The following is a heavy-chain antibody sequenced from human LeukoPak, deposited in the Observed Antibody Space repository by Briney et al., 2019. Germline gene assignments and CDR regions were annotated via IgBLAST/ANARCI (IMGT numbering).Heavy chain of an antibody. Sequence: PGGSLRLSCAASGVTFSSYGMHWVRQAPGKGLEWVAFIRYDGSNKYYADSVKGRFTISRDNSKNTLYLQMNSLRAEDTAVYYCAKDEVLRFLEWLSPGTFDIWGQGTMVTVSP. CDR1: GVTFSSYG. CDR3: AKDEVLRFLEWLSPGTFDI. CDR2: IRYDGSNK. J-gene: IGHJ3*02. D-gene: IGHD3-3*01. V-gene: IGHV3-30*02.